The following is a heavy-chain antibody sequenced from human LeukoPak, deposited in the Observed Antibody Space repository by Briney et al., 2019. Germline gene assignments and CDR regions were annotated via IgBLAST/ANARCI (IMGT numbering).Heavy chain of an antibody. CDR2: ISGSGGST. D-gene: IGHD3-22*01. V-gene: IGHV3-23*01. CDR1: GFTFRTYW. CDR3: AKGSYYYDSSGYYTEYFQH. J-gene: IGHJ1*01. Sequence: GGSLRLSCAASGFTFRTYWMHWVRQVPGKGLEWVSAISGSGGSTYYADSVKGRFTISRDNSKNTLYLQMNSLRAEDTAVYYCAKGSYYYDSSGYYTEYFQHWGQGTLVTVSS.